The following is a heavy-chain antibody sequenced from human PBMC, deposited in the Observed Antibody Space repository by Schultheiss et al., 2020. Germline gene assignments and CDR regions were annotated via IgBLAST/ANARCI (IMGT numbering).Heavy chain of an antibody. Sequence: ESLKISCAASGFTFSSYAMSWVRQAPGKGLEWVLAISGSGGSTYYADSVKGRFTISRDNSKNTLYLQMNSLRAEDTAVYYCAKDYGGKEGDYYYYYGMDVWGQGTTVTVSS. V-gene: IGHV3-23*01. CDR2: ISGSGGST. D-gene: IGHD4-23*01. CDR3: AKDYGGKEGDYYYYYGMDV. J-gene: IGHJ6*02. CDR1: GFTFSSYA.